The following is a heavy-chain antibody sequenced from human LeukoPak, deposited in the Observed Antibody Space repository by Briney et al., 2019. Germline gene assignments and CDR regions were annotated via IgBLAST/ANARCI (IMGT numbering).Heavy chain of an antibody. D-gene: IGHD3-10*01. CDR2: INHSGST. Sequence: SETLSLTCTVSGGSISSYYWSWIRQPPGKGLEWIGEINHSGSTNYNPSLKSRVTISVDTSKNQFSLKLSSVTAADTAVYYCARRVDGSGRQIRYIDYWGQGTLVTVSS. CDR1: GGSISSYY. J-gene: IGHJ4*02. V-gene: IGHV4-34*01. CDR3: ARRVDGSGRQIRYIDY.